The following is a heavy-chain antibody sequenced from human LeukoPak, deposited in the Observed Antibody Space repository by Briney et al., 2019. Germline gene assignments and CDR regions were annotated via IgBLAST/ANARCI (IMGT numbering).Heavy chain of an antibody. D-gene: IGHD4/OR15-4a*01. CDR1: GFNFGSFA. V-gene: IGHV3-7*02. CDR2: INKDGSEK. Sequence: GGSLRLSCAASGFNFGSFAMNWVRQAPGKGLEWVANINKDGSEKYYVDSVKGRFTISRDNAKNSLYLQMNSLRAEDTAVYYCASFCANCYYGMDVWGQGTTVTVSS. J-gene: IGHJ6*02. CDR3: ASFCANCYYGMDV.